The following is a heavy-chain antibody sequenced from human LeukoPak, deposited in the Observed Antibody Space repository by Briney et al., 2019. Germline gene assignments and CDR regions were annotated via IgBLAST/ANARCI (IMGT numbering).Heavy chain of an antibody. J-gene: IGHJ3*02. V-gene: IGHV3-33*01. D-gene: IGHD3-10*01. CDR3: ARDVPDSGNYYPDAFDI. CDR2: IWYDGSHK. CDR1: GFTFSHYG. Sequence: EGSLRLSCAASGFTFSHYGMHWVRQAPGKGLEWVVVIWYDGSHKYYADSVKGRFTISRDNSKNTLNLQMNSLRAEDTAVYYCARDVPDSGNYYPDAFDIWGQGTMVTVSS.